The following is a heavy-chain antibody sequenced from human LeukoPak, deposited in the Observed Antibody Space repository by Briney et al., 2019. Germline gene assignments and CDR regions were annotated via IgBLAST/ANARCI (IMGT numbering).Heavy chain of an antibody. CDR2: ISSSSSYM. Sequence: GGSLRLSCAASGFTFSSYSMNWVRQAPGKGLEWVSSISSSSSYMYYADSVKGRFTISRDNAKNSLYLRMNSLRAEDTAVYYCARIRSDAFDIWGQGTMVTVSS. CDR1: GFTFSSYS. CDR3: ARIRSDAFDI. V-gene: IGHV3-21*01. J-gene: IGHJ3*02.